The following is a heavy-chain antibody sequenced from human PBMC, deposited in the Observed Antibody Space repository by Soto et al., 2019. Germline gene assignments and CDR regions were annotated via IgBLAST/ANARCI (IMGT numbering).Heavy chain of an antibody. V-gene: IGHV3-21*01. CDR1: GFTFSSYS. D-gene: IGHD1-26*01. J-gene: IGHJ4*02. CDR3: ARDSGSRYDY. CDR2: ISSSSSYI. Sequence: EVQLVESGGGLVKPGGSLRLSCAASGFTFSSYSMNWVRQAPGKGLEWVSSISSSSSYIYYADSVKGRFTISRDNAKNSRYLQMNSLRAEDTAVYYCARDSGSRYDYWGQGTLVTVSS.